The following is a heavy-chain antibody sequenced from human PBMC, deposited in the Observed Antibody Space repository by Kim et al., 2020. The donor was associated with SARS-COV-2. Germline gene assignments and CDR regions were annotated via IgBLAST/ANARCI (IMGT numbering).Heavy chain of an antibody. CDR1: GCSISSYY. CDR3: ARHRTPRITMIVVAPGGMDV. Sequence: SETLSLTCTASGCSISSYYWSWIRQPPGKGLEWIGYIYYSGSTNYNLSLKSRVTIAVDTSKNQFSLELSSVTAADTAVSYCARHRTPRITMIVVAPGGMDVWGQGTTVTVSS. CDR2: IYYSGST. J-gene: IGHJ6*02. V-gene: IGHV4-59*08. D-gene: IGHD3-22*01.